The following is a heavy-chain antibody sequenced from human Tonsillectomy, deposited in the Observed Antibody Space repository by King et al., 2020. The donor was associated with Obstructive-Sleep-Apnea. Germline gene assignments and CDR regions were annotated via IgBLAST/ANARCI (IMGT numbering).Heavy chain of an antibody. D-gene: IGHD1-26*01. V-gene: IGHV4-59*01. CDR1: GGSISSYY. J-gene: IGHJ4*02. Sequence: VQLQESGPGLVKPSETLSLTCTVSGGSISSYYWSWIRQPPGKGLEWIGHIYYSGRNRYNPSIKSRVTISLDTSKNQFSLKLSSVTAADTAVYYCARLDASGSQFEYWGQGTLVTVSS. CDR3: ARLDASGSQFEY. CDR2: IYYSGRN.